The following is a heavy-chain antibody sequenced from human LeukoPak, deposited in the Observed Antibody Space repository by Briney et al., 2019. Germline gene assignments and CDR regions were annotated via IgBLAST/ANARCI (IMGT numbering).Heavy chain of an antibody. CDR2: IYYSGST. Sequence: PSETLSLTCTASGDSITSYYWTWVRQPPGKGVEYMGYIYYSGSTNYNHSLRSGDTISVDTSKNKCSLKLSSVTAADTAVYYCASLIAVAGQSPDYWGQGTLVTVSS. J-gene: IGHJ4*02. D-gene: IGHD6-19*01. CDR3: ASLIAVAGQSPDY. CDR1: GDSITSYY. V-gene: IGHV4-59*01.